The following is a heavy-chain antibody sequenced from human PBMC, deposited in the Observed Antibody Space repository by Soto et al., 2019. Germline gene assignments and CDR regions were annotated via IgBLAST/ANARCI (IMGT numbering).Heavy chain of an antibody. CDR1: GFNFSDFY. CDR3: ARDHYEILTGSGWFGP. J-gene: IGHJ5*02. V-gene: IGHV3-11*06. D-gene: IGHD3-9*01. CDR2: ISSTSTYT. Sequence: GGSLRLSCTATGFNFSDFYMSWLRQAPGKGLEWISYISSTSTYTNYADSVQGRFTISRDNSKQSLYLQLHNLRAGDSAVYYCARDHYEILTGSGWFGPWGLGTLVTV.